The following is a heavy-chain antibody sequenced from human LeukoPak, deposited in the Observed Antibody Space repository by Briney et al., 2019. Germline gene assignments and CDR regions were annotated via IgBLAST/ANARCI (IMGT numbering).Heavy chain of an antibody. D-gene: IGHD3-3*01. CDR2: IYYSGST. V-gene: IGHV4-39*07. Sequence: SETLSLTCTVSGGSISSSSYYWGWIRQPPGKGLEWIGSIYYSGSTYYNPSLKSRVTISVDTSKNQFSLSLISVTAADTAVYYCARDGVSALNLYSDLWGRGTLVTVSS. J-gene: IGHJ2*01. CDR1: GGSISSSSYY. CDR3: ARDGVSALNLYSDL.